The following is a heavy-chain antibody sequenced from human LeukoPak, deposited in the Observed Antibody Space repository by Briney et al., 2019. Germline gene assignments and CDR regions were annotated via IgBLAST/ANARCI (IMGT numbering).Heavy chain of an antibody. J-gene: IGHJ4*02. Sequence: GGSLRLSCAASGFTFSSYGMSWVRQAPGKGLEWGSAISGSGGSTYYADSVKGRFTISRDNSKNTLYLQMNSLRAEDTAVYYCAKGLRYGDYVGYFDYWGQGTLVTVSS. D-gene: IGHD4-17*01. CDR3: AKGLRYGDYVGYFDY. CDR2: ISGSGGST. V-gene: IGHV3-23*01. CDR1: GFTFSSYG.